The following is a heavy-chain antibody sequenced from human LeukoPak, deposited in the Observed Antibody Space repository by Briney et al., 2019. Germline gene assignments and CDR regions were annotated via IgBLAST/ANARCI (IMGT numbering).Heavy chain of an antibody. J-gene: IGHJ4*02. Sequence: SETLSLTCTVSGGSISSGSYYWSWIRQPAGKGLEWIGCIYTSGSTNYNPSLKSRVTISVDTSKNQFSLKLSSVTAADTAVYYCARVYGDYVDYWGQGTLVTVSS. D-gene: IGHD4-17*01. CDR2: IYTSGST. CDR1: GGSISSGSYY. V-gene: IGHV4-61*02. CDR3: ARVYGDYVDY.